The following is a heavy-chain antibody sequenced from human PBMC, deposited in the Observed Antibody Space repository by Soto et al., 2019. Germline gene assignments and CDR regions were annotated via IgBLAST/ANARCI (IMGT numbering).Heavy chain of an antibody. Sequence: QVHLVQSGTEVKKPGASVKVSCKVSGHTLTEFSMHWVRHAPGKGLEWMGGFDPEDGEIIYAQKFQGRVTMTEDPSTDSAYMELSSLRSEDPAVYYCAAGGTRRLPSPFDYWGQGTLLTVSS. V-gene: IGHV1-24*01. CDR1: GHTLTEFS. CDR3: AAGGTRRLPSPFDY. J-gene: IGHJ4*02. D-gene: IGHD1-1*01. CDR2: FDPEDGEI.